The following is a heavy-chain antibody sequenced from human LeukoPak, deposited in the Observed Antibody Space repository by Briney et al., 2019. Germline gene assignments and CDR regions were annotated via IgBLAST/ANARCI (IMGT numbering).Heavy chain of an antibody. CDR2: IYSGGST. V-gene: IGHV3-66*01. J-gene: IGHJ4*02. CDR1: GFTVSSNY. CDR3: ARDVGSGSYRGVDY. Sequence: GGSLRLSCAASGFTVSSNYMSWVRQAPGKGLEWVSVIYSGGSTYYADSVKGRFTISRDNSKNTLYLQMNSLRAEDTAVYYCARDVGSGSYRGVDYWGQGTLVTVSS. D-gene: IGHD3-10*01.